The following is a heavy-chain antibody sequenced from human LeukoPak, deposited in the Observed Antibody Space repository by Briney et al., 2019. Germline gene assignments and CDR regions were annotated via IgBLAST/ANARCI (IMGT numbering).Heavy chain of an antibody. Sequence: GASVKVSCKASGYTFTSYGISWVRQAPGQGLEWMGWISAYNGNTNYAQKLQGRVTMTTDTSTSTAYMELSSLRSEDTAVYYCARAVSYVYYYYMDVWGKGTTVTVSS. CDR1: GYTFTSYG. D-gene: IGHD3-16*01. V-gene: IGHV1-18*01. CDR2: ISAYNGNT. CDR3: ARAVSYVYYYYMDV. J-gene: IGHJ6*03.